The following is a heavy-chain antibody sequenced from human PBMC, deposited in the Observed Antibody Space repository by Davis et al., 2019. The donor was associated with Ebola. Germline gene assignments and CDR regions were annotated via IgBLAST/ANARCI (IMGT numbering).Heavy chain of an antibody. CDR3: ARVGNYYYYMDV. V-gene: IGHV3-74*01. CDR2: INSDGSST. J-gene: IGHJ6*03. Sequence: PGGSLRLSCAASGFTFSSYWMHWVRQAPGKGLVWVSRINSDGSSTSYADSVKGRFTISRDNAKNTLYLQMNSLRAEDTAVYYCARVGNYYYYMDVWGKGTTVIVSS. CDR1: GFTFSSYW. D-gene: IGHD3-10*01.